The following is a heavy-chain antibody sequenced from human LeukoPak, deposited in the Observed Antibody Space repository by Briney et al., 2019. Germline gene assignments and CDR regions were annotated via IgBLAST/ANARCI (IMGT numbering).Heavy chain of an antibody. V-gene: IGHV4-30-2*01. J-gene: IGHJ4*02. CDR3: ARDIDY. CDR1: GGSISSGGYS. Sequence: SETLSLTCAVSGGSISSGGYSWSWIRQPPGRGLEWIGYIYHSGSTYYNPSLKSRVTISVDRSKNQFSLKLSSVTAADTAVYYCARDIDYWGQGTLVTVSS. CDR2: IYHSGST.